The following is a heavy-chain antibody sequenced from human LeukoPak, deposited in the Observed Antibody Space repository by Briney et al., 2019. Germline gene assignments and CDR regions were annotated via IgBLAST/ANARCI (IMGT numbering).Heavy chain of an antibody. D-gene: IGHD6-13*01. V-gene: IGHV1-8*03. CDR1: GYTFTSYD. J-gene: IGHJ4*02. CDR2: MNPNSGNT. Sequence: GASVKVSRKASGYTFTSYDINWVRQATGQGLEWVGWMNPNSGNTGYAQKFQGRVTITRNTSKSTAYMELSSLRSEDAAVYYCARGIAAAATLHNYLFDYWGQGTLVTVSS. CDR3: ARGIAAAATLHNYLFDY.